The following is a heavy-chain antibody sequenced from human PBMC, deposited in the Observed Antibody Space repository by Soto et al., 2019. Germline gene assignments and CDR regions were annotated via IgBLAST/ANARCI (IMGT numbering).Heavy chain of an antibody. V-gene: IGHV3-30-3*01. CDR3: AREGRGYYYYGMDV. Sequence: GGSLRLSCAASGFTFSSYAMHWVRQAPGKGLEWVAVISYDGSNKYYADSVKGRFTISRDNSKNTLHLQMNSLRAEDTAVYYCAREGRGYYYYGMDVWGQGTTVTVSS. J-gene: IGHJ6*02. CDR1: GFTFSSYA. CDR2: ISYDGSNK.